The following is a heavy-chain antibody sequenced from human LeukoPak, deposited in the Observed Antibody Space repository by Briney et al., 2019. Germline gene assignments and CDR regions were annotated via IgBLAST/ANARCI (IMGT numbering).Heavy chain of an antibody. V-gene: IGHV3-48*03. CDR1: GFTFSSYE. J-gene: IGHJ5*02. CDR2: ISSSGSTI. CDR3: ARLDYSKFTFAP. Sequence: GGSLGLSCAASGFTFSSYEMNWVRQAPGKGLEWVSYISSSGSTIYYADSVKGRFTISRDNAKNSLYLQMNSLRAEDTAVYYCARLDYSKFTFAPWGQGTLVTVSS. D-gene: IGHD4-11*01.